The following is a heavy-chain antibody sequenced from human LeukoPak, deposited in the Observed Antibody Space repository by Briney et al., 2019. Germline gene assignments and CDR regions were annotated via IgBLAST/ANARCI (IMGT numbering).Heavy chain of an antibody. CDR1: GGSISSGGYY. Sequence: PSETLSLTCTVSGGSISSGGYYWSWIRQPPGKGLEWIGEINHSGSTNYNPSLKSRVTISVDTSKNQFSLKLSSVTAADTAVYYCAKLAAFDIWGQGQWSPSLQ. J-gene: IGHJ3*02. CDR2: INHSGST. CDR3: AKLAAFDI. V-gene: IGHV4-39*07. D-gene: IGHD1-1*01.